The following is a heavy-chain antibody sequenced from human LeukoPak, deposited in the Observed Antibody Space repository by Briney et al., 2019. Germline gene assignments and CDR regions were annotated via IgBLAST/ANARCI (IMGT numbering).Heavy chain of an antibody. J-gene: IGHJ5*01. Sequence: GASVKVSFKASGYTFTDYYLHWLRQDPGQGLEWVGWINPNSAGTEYAQEFQGRVTMTRDTSNSTAYMELSRLRPDDTAVYYCAMAAWSATSKFDSWGQGTRVTVSS. V-gene: IGHV1-2*02. D-gene: IGHD6-13*01. CDR3: AMAAWSATSKFDS. CDR1: GYTFTDYY. CDR2: INPNSAGT.